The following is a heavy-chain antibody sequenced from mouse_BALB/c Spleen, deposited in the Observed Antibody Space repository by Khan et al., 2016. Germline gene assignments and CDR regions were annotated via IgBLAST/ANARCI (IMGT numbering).Heavy chain of an antibody. CDR1: GYSITSDYA. Sequence: EVQLQESGPGLVKPSQSLSLTCTVTGYSITSDYAWNWIRQFPGNKLEWMGYISYSGSTSYNPSHKSRISSTRDTSKNQFFLQLNSLTTEDTAAYYWARGYGSYWGQGTLVTVSA. D-gene: IGHD1-1*01. CDR3: ARGYGSY. J-gene: IGHJ3*01. V-gene: IGHV3-2*02. CDR2: ISYSGST.